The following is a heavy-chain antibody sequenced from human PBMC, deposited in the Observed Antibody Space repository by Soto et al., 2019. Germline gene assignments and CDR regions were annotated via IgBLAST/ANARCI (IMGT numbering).Heavy chain of an antibody. J-gene: IGHJ6*02. V-gene: IGHV1-69*01. CDR2: IIPISETT. D-gene: IGHD2-2*01. Sequence: QVQLVQSGAEVKKPGSSVKVSCKASGGTFSSYAISWVRQAPGQGLECMGGIIPISETTNYAQKFQGRVTITADESKSTDYMELSSLRSEDTAVYYCARSHGSSTSLEIYYYCYYDMDVWGQGTTVTVSS. CDR3: ARSHGSSTSLEIYYYCYYDMDV. CDR1: GGTFSSYA.